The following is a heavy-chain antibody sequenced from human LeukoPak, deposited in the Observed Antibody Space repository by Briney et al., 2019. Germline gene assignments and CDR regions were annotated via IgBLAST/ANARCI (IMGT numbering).Heavy chain of an antibody. Sequence: GGSLRLSCAASGFTFSSYAMSWVRQAPGKGLEWVSGISGSGGSTDYADSVKGRFTISRDNSKNTLYLQMNSLRAEDTAVYYCAKDQGWQLLARAFDYWGQGTLVTVSS. CDR2: ISGSGGST. J-gene: IGHJ4*02. CDR3: AKDQGWQLLARAFDY. CDR1: GFTFSSYA. V-gene: IGHV3-23*01. D-gene: IGHD2-15*01.